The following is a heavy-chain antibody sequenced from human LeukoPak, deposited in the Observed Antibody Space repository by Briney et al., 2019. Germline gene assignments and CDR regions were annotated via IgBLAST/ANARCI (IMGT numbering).Heavy chain of an antibody. CDR3: VRARDFYDSSGYVRGFDY. CDR1: GYTFTSHD. V-gene: IGHV1-8*01. CDR2: MNPNSGNT. J-gene: IGHJ4*02. Sequence: ASVKVSCKASGYTFTSHDINWVRQATGQGLEWMGWMNPNSGNTGYVQKFQGRVTMIRDNSISTAYMELSSLKSEDTAVYYCVRARDFYDSSGYVRGFDYWGPGTLVTVSS. D-gene: IGHD3-22*01.